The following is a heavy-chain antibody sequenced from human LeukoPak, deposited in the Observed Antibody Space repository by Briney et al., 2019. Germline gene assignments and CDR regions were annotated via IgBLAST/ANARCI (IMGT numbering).Heavy chain of an antibody. Sequence: GGSLRLSCAASGFTFSSYDMHWVRQAPGKGPEREPGISYDGSNKYYADSVKGRFTISTDNSKNTLYLQMNSLRAEDSAEYYCAQGGSNYYYYGMDVWGKGTRVTVSS. J-gene: IGHJ6*04. CDR3: AQGGSNYYYYGMDV. D-gene: IGHD3-16*01. CDR2: ISYDGSNK. V-gene: IGHV3-30*18. CDR1: GFTFSSYD.